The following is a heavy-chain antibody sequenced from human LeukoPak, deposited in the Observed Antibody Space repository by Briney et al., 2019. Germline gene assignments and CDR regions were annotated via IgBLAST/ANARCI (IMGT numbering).Heavy chain of an antibody. V-gene: IGHV1-46*01. D-gene: IGHD5-18*01. CDR3: ARWDENIYGQPQGGSLDY. J-gene: IGHJ4*02. CDR2: ISPSGGST. CDR1: GNTFTSYY. Sequence: ASVKVSCKASGNTFTSYYIHWVRQAPGQGLEWMGIISPSGGSTSYAQTFEGRVTMTRDTSTSTVYMELSSLRSEDTAVSYCARWDENIYGQPQGGSLDYWGQGTLVTVSP.